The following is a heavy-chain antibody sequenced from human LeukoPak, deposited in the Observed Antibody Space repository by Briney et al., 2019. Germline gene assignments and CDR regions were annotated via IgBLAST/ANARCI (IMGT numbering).Heavy chain of an antibody. J-gene: IGHJ4*02. CDR2: IYTSGST. V-gene: IGHV4-4*07. CDR1: GGSISSYY. D-gene: IGHD6-19*01. CDR3: AGSSGWYNYFDY. Sequence: SETPSLTCTVSGGSISSYYWSWIRQPAGKGLEWIGRIYTSGSTNYNPSLKSRVTMSVDTSKNQFSLRLSSVTAADTAVYYCAGSSGWYNYFDYWGQGTLVTVSS.